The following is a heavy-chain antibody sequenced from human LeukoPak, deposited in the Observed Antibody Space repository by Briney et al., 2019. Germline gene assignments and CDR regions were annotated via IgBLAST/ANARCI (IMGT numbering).Heavy chain of an antibody. CDR2: IYYSGST. D-gene: IGHD6-19*01. CDR1: GGSITSYY. Sequence: SETLSLTCSVSGGSITSYYWNWIRQHPGKGLEWIGYIYYSGSTYYNPSLKSRVTISVDTSKNRFSLKLSSVTAADTAVYYCARDFKPRNSSGWYDYYYYYGMDVWGQGTTVTVSS. V-gene: IGHV4-59*06. J-gene: IGHJ6*02. CDR3: ARDFKPRNSSGWYDYYYYYGMDV.